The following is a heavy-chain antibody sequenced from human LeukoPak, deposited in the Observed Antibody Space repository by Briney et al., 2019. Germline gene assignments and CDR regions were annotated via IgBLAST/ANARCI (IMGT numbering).Heavy chain of an antibody. CDR3: ARVEQGEWELLGY. CDR2: MNPNSGNT. D-gene: IGHD1-26*01. J-gene: IGHJ4*02. V-gene: IGHV1-8*01. Sequence: ASVKVSCEASGYTFTSYDINWVRQATGQGLEWMGWMNPNSGNTGYAQKFQGRVTMTRNTSISTAYMELSSLRSEDTAVYYCARVEQGEWELLGYWGQGTLVTVSS. CDR1: GYTFTSYD.